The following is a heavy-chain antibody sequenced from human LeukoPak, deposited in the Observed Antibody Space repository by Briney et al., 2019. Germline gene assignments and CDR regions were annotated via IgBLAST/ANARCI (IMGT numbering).Heavy chain of an antibody. CDR1: GGSISSGGYY. Sequence: PSETLSLTCTVSGGSISSGGYYWSWIRQHPGKGPEWIGYIYYSGSTYYNPSLKSRVTISVDTSKNQFSLKLSSVTAADTAVYYCARVDYDFWSGYYVAFDIWGQGTMVTVSS. V-gene: IGHV4-31*03. J-gene: IGHJ3*02. D-gene: IGHD3-3*01. CDR3: ARVDYDFWSGYYVAFDI. CDR2: IYYSGST.